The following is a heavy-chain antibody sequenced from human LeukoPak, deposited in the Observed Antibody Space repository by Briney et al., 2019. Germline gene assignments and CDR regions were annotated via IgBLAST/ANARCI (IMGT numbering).Heavy chain of an antibody. CDR2: MYYSGST. Sequence: SETLSLTCTVSGGSISIISYYWGWIRQPPGKGLEWIGNMYYSGSTYYNPSLKSRVTMSVDTSKNQFSLKLSSVTAAGTGIYYCARHSRSAYTGYENAFDIWGQGTMVTVSS. CDR3: ARHSRSAYTGYENAFDI. CDR1: GGSISIISYY. D-gene: IGHD5-12*01. J-gene: IGHJ3*02. V-gene: IGHV4-39*01.